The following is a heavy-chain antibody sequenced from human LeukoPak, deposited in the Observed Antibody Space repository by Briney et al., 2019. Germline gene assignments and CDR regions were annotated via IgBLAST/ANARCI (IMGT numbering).Heavy chain of an antibody. CDR2: ISAYNGNT. Sequence: AAVKVSCKASGYTLTSYGISWVRQAPGQGLEWMGWISAYNGNTRYAQKLQGRVTMTTDSSTSTAYMELRSLRSDDTAVYYCARGPIIDIVVIPAAADYYHMDVWGKGTTVTVSS. V-gene: IGHV1-18*01. CDR1: GYTLTSYG. D-gene: IGHD2-2*01. CDR3: ARGPIIDIVVIPAAADYYHMDV. J-gene: IGHJ6*03.